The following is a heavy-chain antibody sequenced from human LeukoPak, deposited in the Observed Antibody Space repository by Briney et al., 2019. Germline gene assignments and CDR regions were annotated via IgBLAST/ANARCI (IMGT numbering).Heavy chain of an antibody. V-gene: IGHV4-59*12. Sequence: PSETLSLTCTVSGGSISSYYWSWIRQPPGKGLEWVGYIYYSGSTNYNPSLKSRATISVDTSKNQFSLKLSSVTAADTAVYYCARDLFMLWFDYWGQGTLVTVSS. D-gene: IGHD2-8*01. J-gene: IGHJ5*01. CDR1: GGSISSYY. CDR3: ARDLFMLWFDY. CDR2: IYYSGST.